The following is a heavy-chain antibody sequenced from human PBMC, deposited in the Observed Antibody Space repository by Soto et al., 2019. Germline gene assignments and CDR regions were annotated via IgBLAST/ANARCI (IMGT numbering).Heavy chain of an antibody. J-gene: IGHJ6*02. CDR2: INHSGST. V-gene: IGHV4-34*01. Sequence: KASETLSLTCAVYGGSFIGYYCICSRQPPFRGLEWIGEINHSGSTNYNPSLKSRVTISVDTSKNQFSLKLSSVTAADTAVYYCARDITIFGVVPPFYYYGMDVWGQGTTVTVSS. CDR1: GGSFIGYY. CDR3: ARDITIFGVVPPFYYYGMDV. D-gene: IGHD3-3*01.